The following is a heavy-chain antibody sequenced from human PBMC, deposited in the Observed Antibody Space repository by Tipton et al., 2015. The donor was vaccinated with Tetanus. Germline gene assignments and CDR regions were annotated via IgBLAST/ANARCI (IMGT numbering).Heavy chain of an antibody. CDR1: GFTFSSYN. CDR3: AKSLYGGLDY. Sequence: SLRLSCAASGFTFSSYNMNWVRQAPGKGLEWVSGISGNGGSTFYAGSVKGRFTISRDNSRNTLYLQMNSLRAEDTALYYCAKSLYGGLDYWGQGTLVTVSS. D-gene: IGHD2-8*01. V-gene: IGHV3-23*01. J-gene: IGHJ4*02. CDR2: ISGNGGST.